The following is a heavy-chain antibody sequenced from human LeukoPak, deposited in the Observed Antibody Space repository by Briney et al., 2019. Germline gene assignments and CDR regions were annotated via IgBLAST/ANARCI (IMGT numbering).Heavy chain of an antibody. CDR1: GFTFNIYA. J-gene: IGHJ5*02. CDR2: ITSSGSTI. V-gene: IGHV3-48*03. CDR3: ARASSGDDSFGYWFDP. D-gene: IGHD5-12*01. Sequence: PGGSLRLPCVASGFTFNIYAMSWVRQAPGKGLEWVSYITSSGSTIYYADSVKGRFTISRDNAKSSLYLQMNSLRAEDTAVYYCARASSGDDSFGYWFDPWGQGTLVTVSS.